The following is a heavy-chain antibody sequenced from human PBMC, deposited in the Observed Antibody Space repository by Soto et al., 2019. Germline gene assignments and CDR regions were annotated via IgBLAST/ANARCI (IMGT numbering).Heavy chain of an antibody. V-gene: IGHV4-31*11. CDR1: GYSISTSSYY. Sequence: TLSLTCDVSGYSISTSSYYWGWIRQPRGKGLEWIGYIYYSGSTYYNPSLKSRVTISVDTSKNQFSLKLSSVTAADTAVYYCARGNYYDSSGYYKYFDYWGQGTLVTVSS. D-gene: IGHD3-22*01. J-gene: IGHJ4*02. CDR2: IYYSGST. CDR3: ARGNYYDSSGYYKYFDY.